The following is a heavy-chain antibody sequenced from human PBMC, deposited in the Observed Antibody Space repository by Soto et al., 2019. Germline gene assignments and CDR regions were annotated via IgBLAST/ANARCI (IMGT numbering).Heavy chain of an antibody. CDR1: GFTFSTYW. Sequence: EVQLVEAGGCLVQPGGSLRLSCAASGFTFSTYWMHWVRQVPGKGLVWVSRINIDGSTTSYADSVRGRFTISRDNAKDTVYLQMNSLRAEDTAVYYCARVRNGDWYFDSWGQGTLVTVSS. CDR2: INIDGSTT. J-gene: IGHJ4*02. CDR3: ARVRNGDWYFDS. V-gene: IGHV3-74*01. D-gene: IGHD4-17*01.